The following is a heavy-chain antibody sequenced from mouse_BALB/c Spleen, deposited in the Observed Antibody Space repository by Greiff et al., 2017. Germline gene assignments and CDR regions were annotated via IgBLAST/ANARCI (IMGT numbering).Heavy chain of an antibody. Sequence: EVKLVESGGGLVKPGGSLKLSCAASGFTFSDYYMYWVRQTPEKRLEWVATISDGGSYTYYPDSVKGRFTISRDNAKNNLYLQMSSLKSEDTAMYYCARVDGYYPYWGQGTLVTVSA. V-gene: IGHV5-4*02. CDR2: ISDGGSYT. J-gene: IGHJ3*01. CDR3: ARVDGYYPY. D-gene: IGHD2-3*01. CDR1: GFTFSDYY.